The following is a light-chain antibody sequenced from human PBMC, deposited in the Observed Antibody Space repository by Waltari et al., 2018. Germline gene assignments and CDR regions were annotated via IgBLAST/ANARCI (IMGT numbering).Light chain of an antibody. CDR1: QGIGGY. V-gene: IGKV1-39*01. J-gene: IGKJ1*01. Sequence: DVHMTQSPSSVSASVGDRVTITCRASQGIGGYVNWYQQKPGRAPNLLIYATSNLQSGVPSRFGGSGSGTVFTLSIATLQPEDFATYYCQQTYSSPRTFGPGIKVEIK. CDR3: QQTYSSPRT. CDR2: ATS.